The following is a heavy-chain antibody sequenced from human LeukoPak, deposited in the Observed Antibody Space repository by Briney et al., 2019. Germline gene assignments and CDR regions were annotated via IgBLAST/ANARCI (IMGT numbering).Heavy chain of an antibody. CDR1: GGSISSYY. CDR3: ARRRGYSSSWYGEAFDI. V-gene: IGHV4-59*08. D-gene: IGHD6-13*01. Sequence: SETLSLTCTVSGGSISSYYWSWIRQPPGKGLEWIGYIYYSGSTNYNPSLKSRVTISVDTSKNQFSLKLSSVTAADTAVYYCARRRGYSSSWYGEAFDIWGQGTMVTVSS. J-gene: IGHJ3*02. CDR2: IYYSGST.